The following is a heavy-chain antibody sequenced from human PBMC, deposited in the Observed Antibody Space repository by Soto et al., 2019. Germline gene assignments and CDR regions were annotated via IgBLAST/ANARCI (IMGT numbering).Heavy chain of an antibody. CDR1: GYTFTSYD. J-gene: IGHJ5*02. CDR2: MNPNSGNT. V-gene: IGHV1-8*01. CDR3: ARVPRSTGNWFDP. Sequence: QVQLVQSGAEVKKPGASVKVSCKASGYTFTSYDINWVRQATGQGLEWMGWMNPNSGNTGYARKFQGRVTMTRNTSLTTPYMELSSLRSDATAVYYCARVPRSTGNWFDPWGQGTLVTVSS. D-gene: IGHD1-26*01.